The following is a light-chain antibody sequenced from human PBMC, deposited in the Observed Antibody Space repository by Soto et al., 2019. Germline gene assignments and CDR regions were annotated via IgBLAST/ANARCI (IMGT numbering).Light chain of an antibody. CDR2: DAS. Sequence: EVVMTQSPATLSVSPGERATLSCRASQSVSSSLAWYQQKPGQAPRLLIYDASNRAPSIPARFSGSGSGTDFPLTISSLEPEDFAVYYCPQRSNWPMTFGQGTKVDI. J-gene: IGKJ1*01. CDR1: QSVSSS. V-gene: IGKV3-11*01. CDR3: PQRSNWPMT.